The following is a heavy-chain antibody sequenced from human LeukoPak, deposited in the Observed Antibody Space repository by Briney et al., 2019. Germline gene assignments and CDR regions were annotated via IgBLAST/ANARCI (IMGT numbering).Heavy chain of an antibody. V-gene: IGHV3-21*04. Sequence: PGGSLRLSCAASGFRFSDFSMNWVRQAPGKGLEWVSSISSSSSHIYYADSVKGRFTISRDNSKNTLYLQMNSLRAKDTAVYYCAKSPAVDAAFDIWGQGTMVTVSS. CDR1: GFRFSDFS. CDR3: AKSPAVDAAFDI. J-gene: IGHJ3*02. D-gene: IGHD4-23*01. CDR2: ISSSSSHI.